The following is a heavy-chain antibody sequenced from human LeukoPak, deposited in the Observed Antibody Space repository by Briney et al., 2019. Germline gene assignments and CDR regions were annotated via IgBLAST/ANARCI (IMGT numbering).Heavy chain of an antibody. V-gene: IGHV4-59*01. CDR1: GGSFSGYY. D-gene: IGHD4-17*01. J-gene: IGHJ4*02. Sequence: SETLSLTCAVYGGSFSGYYWSWVRQPPGKGLEWVGYIYYSGSTNYNASLKSRVTISVDTSKNPFSLKLSSVTAPDTAVYYCARGVYGAHLFDYWGQGTLVTVSS. CDR2: IYYSGST. CDR3: ARGVYGAHLFDY.